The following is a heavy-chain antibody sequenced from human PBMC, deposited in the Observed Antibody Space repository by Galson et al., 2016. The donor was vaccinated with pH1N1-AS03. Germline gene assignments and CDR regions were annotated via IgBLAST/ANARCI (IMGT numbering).Heavy chain of an antibody. CDR3: ARGGGVATVPLDLDR. CDR1: GGSINRGDYY. D-gene: IGHD3-16*01. J-gene: IGHJ5*02. CDR2: IYYSGST. Sequence: TLSLTCPVSGGSINRGDYYWSWIRQPPGKGLEWIGYIYYSGSTYYNPSLKSRVTISVDMSKNQFSLKLSSVTAADTAIFYCARGGGVATVPLDLDRWGQGTLVTVSS. V-gene: IGHV4-30-4*01.